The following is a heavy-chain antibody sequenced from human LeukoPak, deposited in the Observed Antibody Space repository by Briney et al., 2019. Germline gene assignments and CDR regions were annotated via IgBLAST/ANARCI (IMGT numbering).Heavy chain of an antibody. CDR3: ARFNSSGYYDYYYYMDV. CDR1: GGTFSSYA. D-gene: IGHD3-22*01. J-gene: IGHJ6*03. CDR2: IIPIFGTA. Sequence: GASVKASCKASGGTFSSYAISWVRQAPGQGLEWMGGIIPIFGTANYAQKFQGRVTITADKSTSTAYMELSSLRSEDTAVYYCARFNSSGYYDYYYYMDVWGKGTTVTVSS. V-gene: IGHV1-69*06.